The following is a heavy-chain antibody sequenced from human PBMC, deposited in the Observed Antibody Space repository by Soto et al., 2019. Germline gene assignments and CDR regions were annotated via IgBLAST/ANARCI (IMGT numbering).Heavy chain of an antibody. J-gene: IGHJ4*02. V-gene: IGHV4-30-4*01. CDR1: GGSISSGDYY. CDR3: ARGDYSNYEFDY. CDR2: IYYSGST. Sequence: SETLSLTCTVSGGSISSGDYYWSWIRQPPGKGLEWIGYIYYSGSTYYNPSLKSRVTISVDTSKNQFSLKLSSVTAADTAVYYCARGDYSNYEFDYWGQGTLVTVSS. D-gene: IGHD4-4*01.